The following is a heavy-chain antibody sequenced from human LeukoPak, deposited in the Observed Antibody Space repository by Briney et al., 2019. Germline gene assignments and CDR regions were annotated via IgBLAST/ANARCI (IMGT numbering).Heavy chain of an antibody. CDR1: GFTFSSYA. V-gene: IGHV3-23*01. D-gene: IGHD4-23*01. J-gene: IGHJ4*02. CDR3: ARDLSGYGGIDY. Sequence: GGSLRLSCAASGFTFSSYAMSWVRQAPGKGLEWVSAISGSGVSTYYADSVKGRFTISRDNAKNSLYLQMNSLRDEDTAVYYCARDLSGYGGIDYWGQGTLVTVSS. CDR2: ISGSGVST.